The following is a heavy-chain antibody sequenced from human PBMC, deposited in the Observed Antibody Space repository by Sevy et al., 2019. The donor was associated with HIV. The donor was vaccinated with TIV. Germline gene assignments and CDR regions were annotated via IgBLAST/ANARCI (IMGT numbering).Heavy chain of an antibody. D-gene: IGHD2-2*01. CDR2: INSNNNGT. V-gene: IGHV1-2*02. J-gene: IGHJ6*02. CDR3: AIDVRYCSTSSSYLGYYAMDV. CDR1: GYTFTDYF. Sequence: ASVKVSCKASGYTFTDYFMHWVRQAPGQGLEWMGWINSNNNGTNYAQKFQGRVTMTRDTSINTAYMELKGLRYDDTTVYYCAIDVRYCSTSSSYLGYYAMDVWGQGTTVTVSS.